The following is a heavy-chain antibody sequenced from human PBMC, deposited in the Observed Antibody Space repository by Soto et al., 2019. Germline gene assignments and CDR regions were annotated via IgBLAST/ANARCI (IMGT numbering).Heavy chain of an antibody. CDR2: ISGSGGST. D-gene: IGHD3-22*01. CDR3: AKNAYYYDSSGYPRHFDY. Sequence: GGSLRLSCVASGFTFSSYAMSWVRQAPGKGLEWVSAISGSGGSTYYADSVKGRFTISRDNSKNTLYLQMNSLRAEDTAVYYCAKNAYYYDSSGYPRHFDYWGQGTLVTVSS. V-gene: IGHV3-23*01. CDR1: GFTFSSYA. J-gene: IGHJ4*02.